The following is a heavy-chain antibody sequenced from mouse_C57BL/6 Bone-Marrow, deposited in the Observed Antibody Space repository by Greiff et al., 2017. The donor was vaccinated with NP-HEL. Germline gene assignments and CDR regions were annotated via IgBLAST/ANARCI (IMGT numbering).Heavy chain of an antibody. CDR3: TAFYDYDRCAY. CDR1: GFNIKDDY. D-gene: IGHD2-4*01. J-gene: IGHJ3*01. Sequence: VQLQQSGAELVRPGASVKLSCTASGFNIKDDYMHWVKQRPEQGLEWIGWIDPENGDTAYASKFQGKATITADTSSNTAYLQLSSLTSEDTAVYYRTAFYDYDRCAYWGQGTLVTVSA. CDR2: IDPENGDT. V-gene: IGHV14-4*01.